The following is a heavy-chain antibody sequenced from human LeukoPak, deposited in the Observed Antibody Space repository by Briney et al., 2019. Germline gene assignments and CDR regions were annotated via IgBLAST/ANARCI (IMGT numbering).Heavy chain of an antibody. CDR1: GFTFDDYA. V-gene: IGHV3-9*01. J-gene: IGHJ4*02. CDR2: ISWNSGTI. Sequence: GGSLRLSCAASGFTFDDYAMHWVRQAPGKGLEWVSGISWNSGTIDYADSVRGRFTISRDNAKNSLYLQMDSLRVEDTAFYYCAKDNRRHYTSGPNPDSLHWGQGALVTVSS. CDR3: AKDNRRHYTSGPNPDSLH. D-gene: IGHD6-19*01.